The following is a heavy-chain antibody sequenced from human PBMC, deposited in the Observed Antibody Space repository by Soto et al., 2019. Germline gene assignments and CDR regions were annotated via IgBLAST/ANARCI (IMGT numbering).Heavy chain of an antibody. J-gene: IGHJ5*02. CDR3: ARDGTVDTAMVTGWFDP. D-gene: IGHD5-18*01. V-gene: IGHV3-11*01. CDR1: GFTFSGYY. Sequence: PGGSLRLSCAASGFTFSGYYMSWIRQAPGKGLEWVSYISSSGSTIYYADSVKGRFTISRDNAKNSLYLQMNSLRAEDTAVYYCARDGTVDTAMVTGWFDPWGQGTLVTVSS. CDR2: ISSSGSTI.